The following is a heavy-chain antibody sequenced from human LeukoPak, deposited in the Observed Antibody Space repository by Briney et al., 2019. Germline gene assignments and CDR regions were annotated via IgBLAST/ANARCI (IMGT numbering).Heavy chain of an antibody. CDR2: ISGGGVTT. V-gene: IGHV3-23*01. CDR1: GFTSIAYA. CDR3: ARNQQLGGHSYYYYGMDA. D-gene: IGHD3-16*01. Sequence: PGGSLRLSCVGPGFTSIAYALTWARQAPGKGLEWVSGISGGGVTTYYADSVKGRFTISRDNSKNTLYLQMNSLRADDTAIYYCARNQQLGGHSYYYYGMDAWGQGTTVTVSS. J-gene: IGHJ6*02.